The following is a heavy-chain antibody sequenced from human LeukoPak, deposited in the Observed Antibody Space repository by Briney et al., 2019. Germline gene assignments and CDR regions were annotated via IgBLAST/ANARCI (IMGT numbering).Heavy chain of an antibody. V-gene: IGHV5-51*01. J-gene: IGHJ4*02. CDR2: IYPGDSDT. CDR1: GYSFTSYW. D-gene: IGHD6-19*01. CDR3: ATLQFSYSSGWYYFDY. Sequence: GESLKISWKGSGYSFTSYWIGWVRQVPGKGLEGGGIIYPGDSDTRYSPSFKGQVTISADKSISTAYMPWSSLKASDTAMYYCATLQFSYSSGWYYFDYWGQGTLVTVSS.